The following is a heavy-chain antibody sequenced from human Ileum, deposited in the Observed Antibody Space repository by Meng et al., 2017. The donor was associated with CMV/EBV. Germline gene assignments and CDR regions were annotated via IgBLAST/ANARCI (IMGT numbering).Heavy chain of an antibody. V-gene: IGHV3-21*06. CDR1: GFTFSNHS. D-gene: IGHD5-18*01. CDR3: ARGGYSYGTGLDY. Sequence: GESLKTPCAASGFTFSNHSMNRVRQAPGKGLEWVSSISSSGSYLFYADSVKGRFTVSRDNAKNSLYLQMNSLRAEDTAVYYCARGGYSYGTGLDYWGQGTLVTVSS. CDR2: ISSSGSYL. J-gene: IGHJ4*02.